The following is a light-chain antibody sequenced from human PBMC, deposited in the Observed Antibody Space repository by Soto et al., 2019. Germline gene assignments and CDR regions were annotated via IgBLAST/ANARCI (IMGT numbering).Light chain of an antibody. Sequence: DIQMTQSPSSLSASVGDRVIITCRASQNINNYLNWYQQKPGKAPSLLIYAAFSLQPGVPPRFSGSGSGTDYSLTISSLQPEDFATYYCQQIYSTPITFGQGTRLEIK. CDR3: QQIYSTPIT. CDR1: QNINNY. J-gene: IGKJ5*01. CDR2: AAF. V-gene: IGKV1-39*01.